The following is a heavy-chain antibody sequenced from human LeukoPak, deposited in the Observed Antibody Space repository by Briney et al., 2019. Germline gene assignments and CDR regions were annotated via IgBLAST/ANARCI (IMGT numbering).Heavy chain of an antibody. Sequence: GGSLRLSCAASGFSFSSYAMHWVRQAPGKGLEWVAVISYDGSNKYYADSVKGRFTVSRDNSKNTVYLQMDSLRPEDTALYYCARALIVATGGIDYWGQGTLVTVSS. CDR1: GFSFSSYA. J-gene: IGHJ4*02. CDR3: ARALIVATGGIDY. D-gene: IGHD5-12*01. V-gene: IGHV3-30-3*01. CDR2: ISYDGSNK.